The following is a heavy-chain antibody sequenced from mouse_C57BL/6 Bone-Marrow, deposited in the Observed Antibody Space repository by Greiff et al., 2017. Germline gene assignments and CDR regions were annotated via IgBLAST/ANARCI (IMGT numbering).Heavy chain of an antibody. Sequence: QVQLQQPGAELVMPGASVKLSCKASGYTFTSYWMHWVKQRPGQGLEWIGEIDPSDSYTNYNQKFKGKSTLTVDKSSSTAYMQLSSLTSEDSAVYYCAREGNWVLFAYWGQGTTLTVSS. CDR2: IDPSDSYT. CDR3: AREGNWVLFAY. J-gene: IGHJ2*01. D-gene: IGHD4-1*01. V-gene: IGHV1-69*01. CDR1: GYTFTSYW.